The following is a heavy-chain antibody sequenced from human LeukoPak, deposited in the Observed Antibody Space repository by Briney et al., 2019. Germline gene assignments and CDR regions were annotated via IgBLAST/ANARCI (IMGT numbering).Heavy chain of an antibody. CDR3: ARGGQLYYYDTYFDY. Sequence: AGGSLRLSCAASGFTFSSYGMHWVRQAPGKGLEWVAVIWYDGSNKYYADSVKGRFTISRDNSKNTLYLQMNSLRAEDTAVYYCARGGQLYYYDTYFDYWGQGTLVTVSS. J-gene: IGHJ4*02. CDR2: IWYDGSNK. CDR1: GFTFSSYG. D-gene: IGHD3-22*01. V-gene: IGHV3-33*01.